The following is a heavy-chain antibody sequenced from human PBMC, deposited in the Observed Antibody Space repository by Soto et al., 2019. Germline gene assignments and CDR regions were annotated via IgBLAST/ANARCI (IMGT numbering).Heavy chain of an antibody. V-gene: IGHV3-33*01. J-gene: IGHJ4*02. CDR2: IWYDGSNK. CDR1: GFTFSSYG. CDR3: AGGAGYSCYGDY. Sequence: QVQLVESGGGVVQPGRSLRLSCAASGFTFSSYGMHWVRQAPGKGLEWVAVIWYDGSNKYYADSVKGRFTISRDNSKNTRYLQMNSLRAEDTAVYYCAGGAGYSCYGDYWGKGTLVTVSS. D-gene: IGHD5-12*01.